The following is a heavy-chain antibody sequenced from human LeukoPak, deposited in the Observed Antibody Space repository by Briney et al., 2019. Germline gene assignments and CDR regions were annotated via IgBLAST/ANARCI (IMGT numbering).Heavy chain of an antibody. CDR3: AREGYCSGTSCYNFNY. CDR1: GGSFRGYY. CDR2: INHSGSS. J-gene: IGHJ4*02. D-gene: IGHD2-2*02. V-gene: IGHV4-34*01. Sequence: SETLSLTCAVYGGSFRGYYWSWIRQPPGKGLEWIGEINHSGSSNYNPSLKSRVTISLDTSKNQFSLNLSSVIAADTAVYYCAREGYCSGTSCYNFNYWGQGTLVTVSS.